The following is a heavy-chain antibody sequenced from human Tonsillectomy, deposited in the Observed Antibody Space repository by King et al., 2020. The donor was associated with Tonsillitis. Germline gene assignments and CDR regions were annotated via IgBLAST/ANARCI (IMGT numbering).Heavy chain of an antibody. V-gene: IGHV3-72*01. Sequence: VQLVESGGGLVQPGWSLTLSCAASGFTFSDHYMDWVRQAPGKGLEWVGRTRNKDNIYTTEYAASVKGGFTISRDESKNSLYLQMNSLKTEDTAVYYCTADTSGYYEYWGQGTLVTVSS. CDR3: TADTSGYYEY. CDR1: GFTFSDHY. J-gene: IGHJ4*02. D-gene: IGHD3-22*01. CDR2: TRNKDNIYTT.